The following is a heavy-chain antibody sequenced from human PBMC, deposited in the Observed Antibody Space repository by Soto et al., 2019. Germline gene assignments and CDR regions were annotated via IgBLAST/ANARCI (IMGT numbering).Heavy chain of an antibody. D-gene: IGHD3-16*02. CDR3: MTDRQYRPAY. V-gene: IGHV3-33*01. Sequence: PGGSLRLSCAASGFTFSSYGMHWVRQAPGKGLEWVAVIWYDGSRKYYADSVRGRFTISRDDSKNTLYLQMNSLKTEDAAVYYCMTDRQYRPAYWGQGTLVTVSS. CDR1: GFTFSSYG. J-gene: IGHJ4*02. CDR2: IWYDGSRK.